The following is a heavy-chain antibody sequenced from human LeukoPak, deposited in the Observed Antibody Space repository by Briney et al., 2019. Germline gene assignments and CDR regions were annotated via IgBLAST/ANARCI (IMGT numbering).Heavy chain of an antibody. Sequence: GGSLRLSCAASGYTFSSYSINWVRQAPGKGLEWVSSISVRSNYIYYADSVRGRFSISRDDARDSLYLQMNSLRAEDTAVYYCVRLRGNSGTSGFYYYYDYWGQGTLVTVSS. CDR2: ISVRSNYI. D-gene: IGHD2-2*01. V-gene: IGHV3-21*01. J-gene: IGHJ4*02. CDR1: GYTFSSYS. CDR3: VRLRGNSGTSGFYYYYDY.